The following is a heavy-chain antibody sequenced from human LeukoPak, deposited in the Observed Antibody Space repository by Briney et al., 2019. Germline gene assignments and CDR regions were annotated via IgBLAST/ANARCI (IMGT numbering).Heavy chain of an antibody. CDR2: ISSDGNSK. Sequence: PGGSLRLSCAASGFSFSGYFMTWVRQAPGKGLEWIAFISSDGNSKYYADSVRGRFTISRDNAKNSLYLQMNSLRAEDTAVYYCARGGGVGATVTYYYYGMDVWGQGTTVTVSS. D-gene: IGHD1-26*01. CDR1: GFSFSGYF. CDR3: ARGGGVGATVTYYYYGMDV. V-gene: IGHV3-11*04. J-gene: IGHJ6*02.